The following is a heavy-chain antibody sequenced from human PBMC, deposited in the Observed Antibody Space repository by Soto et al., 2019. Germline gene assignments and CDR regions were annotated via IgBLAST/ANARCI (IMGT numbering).Heavy chain of an antibody. V-gene: IGHV4-39*01. CDR3: ATTRGLAVGGSFDY. CDR2: FYDGNT. CDR1: GGSFSKSSYY. Sequence: LSLTCTVSGGSFSKSSYYWAWIRQPPGKGLEWVGTFYDGNTYHNPSLRSRITIAVDTSKNQFSLKLNSVAAADTAFYYCATTRGLAVGGSFDYWGQGMLVTVSS. D-gene: IGHD3-10*01. J-gene: IGHJ4*02.